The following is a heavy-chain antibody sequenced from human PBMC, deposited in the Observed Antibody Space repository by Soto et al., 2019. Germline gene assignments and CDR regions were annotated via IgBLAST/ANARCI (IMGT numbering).Heavy chain of an antibody. J-gene: IGHJ6*03. Sequence: GGSLRLSCAASGFTFSDYSMNWVRQAPGKGLEWVSSITSSSYIYYADSVKGRFTISRDNAKNSLYLQMNSLRAEDTAVYYCARDVPPFTHFSYYMDVWGKGTTVTVSS. CDR3: ARDVPPFTHFSYYMDV. CDR1: GFTFSDYS. CDR2: ITSSSYI. D-gene: IGHD3-3*02. V-gene: IGHV3-21*01.